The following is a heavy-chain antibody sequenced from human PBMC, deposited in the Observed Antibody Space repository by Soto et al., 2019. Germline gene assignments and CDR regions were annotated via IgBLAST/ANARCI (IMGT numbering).Heavy chain of an antibody. V-gene: IGHV4-59*01. CDR1: GGSISSYY. Sequence: SETLSLTCTVSGGSISSYYWSWIRQPPGKGLEWIGYIYYSGSTNYNPSLKSRVTISVDTSKNQFSLKLSSVTAADTAVYYCARQYSSGWYSPYYFDYWAQGTLLTVSS. D-gene: IGHD6-19*01. J-gene: IGHJ4*02. CDR2: IYYSGST. CDR3: ARQYSSGWYSPYYFDY.